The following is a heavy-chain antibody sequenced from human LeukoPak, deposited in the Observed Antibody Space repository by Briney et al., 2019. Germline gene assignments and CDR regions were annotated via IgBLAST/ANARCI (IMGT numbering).Heavy chain of an antibody. CDR1: GYSFTSYW. D-gene: IGHD4-17*01. J-gene: IGHJ6*03. V-gene: IGHV5-51*01. CDR2: IYPGDSDT. Sequence: GESLKISCKGSGYSFTSYWIGWVRQMPGKGLEWMGIIYPGDSDTRYSPSFQGQVTISADKSISTAYLQWSSLKASDTAMYYCARHPRYGDYYYYYMDVWGKGTTVTVSS. CDR3: ARHPRYGDYYYYYMDV.